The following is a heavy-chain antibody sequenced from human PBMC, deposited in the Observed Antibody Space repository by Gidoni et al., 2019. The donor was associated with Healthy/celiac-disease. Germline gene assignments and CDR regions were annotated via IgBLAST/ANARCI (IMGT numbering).Heavy chain of an antibody. CDR3: ASSASVVAATRFDY. V-gene: IGHV3-30-3*01. D-gene: IGHD2-15*01. J-gene: IGHJ4*02. CDR2: ISYDGSNK. CDR1: GFTFSSYA. Sequence: QVQLVESGGGVDQPGRSLRPSCAASGFTFSSYAMHWVRQAPGKGLEWVAVISYDGSNKYYADSVKGRFTISRDNSKNTLYLQMNSLRAEDTAVYYCASSASVVAATRFDYWGQGTLVTVSS.